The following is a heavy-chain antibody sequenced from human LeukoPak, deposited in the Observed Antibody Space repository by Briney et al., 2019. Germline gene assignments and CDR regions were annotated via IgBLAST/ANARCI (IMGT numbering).Heavy chain of an antibody. D-gene: IGHD3-16*01. J-gene: IGHJ4*02. CDR1: GFGFSSYW. CDR2: INSDGSGT. V-gene: IGHV3-74*03. CDR3: AKGGTGHSDY. Sequence: GGSLRLSCAASGFGFSSYWMHWVRQAPGQGLVRVSRINSDGSGTTYADSVKGRFTISRDNAKNTQDLHMNNLRAEDTAVYYCAKGGTGHSDYWGQGTLVTVSS.